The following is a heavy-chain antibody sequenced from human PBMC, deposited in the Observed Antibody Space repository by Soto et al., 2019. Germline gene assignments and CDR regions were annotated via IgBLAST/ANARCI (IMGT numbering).Heavy chain of an antibody. Sequence: QVQLVQSGAEVKKPGASVKVSCKASGYTFTSYDINWVRQATGQGLEWMGWMNPNSGNTGYAQKFQGRVTMTRNTSISKAYMELSSLRSEDTAVYYCAREGTYYDILPGKYYMDVWGKGTTVTVSS. J-gene: IGHJ6*03. CDR3: AREGTYYDILPGKYYMDV. CDR1: GYTFTSYD. V-gene: IGHV1-8*01. D-gene: IGHD3-9*01. CDR2: MNPNSGNT.